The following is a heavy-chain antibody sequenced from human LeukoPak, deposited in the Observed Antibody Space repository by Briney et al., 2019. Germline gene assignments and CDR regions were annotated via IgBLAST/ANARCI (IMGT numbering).Heavy chain of an antibody. V-gene: IGHV1-24*01. CDR2: FDPEDGET. CDR3: ATVSYDILTGYYSPFDY. CDR1: GYTLTELS. Sequence: ASVKVSCKVSGYTLTELSMHWVRQAPGKGLEWMGGFDPEDGETIYAQKFQGRVTTTEDTSTDTAYMELSSLRSEDTAVYYCATVSYDILTGYYSPFDYWGQGTLVTVSS. D-gene: IGHD3-9*01. J-gene: IGHJ4*02.